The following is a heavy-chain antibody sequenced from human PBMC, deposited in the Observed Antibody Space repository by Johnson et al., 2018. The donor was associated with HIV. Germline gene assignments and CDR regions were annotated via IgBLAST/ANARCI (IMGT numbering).Heavy chain of an antibody. CDR3: ARGGWGDAFDI. Sequence: VQLVESGGGVIRPGGSLRLSCAASGFTFDDYGMSWVRHAPGKGLEWVSGFNWHGGSTGYADSVKGRFTLSRDNATNSLYLQMNSLRAEDTAVYYCARGGWGDAFDIWGRGTMVTVSS. V-gene: IGHV3-20*04. J-gene: IGHJ3*02. CDR1: GFTFDDYG. D-gene: IGHD3-16*01. CDR2: FNWHGGST.